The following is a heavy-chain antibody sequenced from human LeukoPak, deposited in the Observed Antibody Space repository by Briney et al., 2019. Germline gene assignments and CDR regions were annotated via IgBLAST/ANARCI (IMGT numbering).Heavy chain of an antibody. V-gene: IGHV1-46*01. D-gene: IGHD5-18*01. J-gene: IGHJ3*02. CDR2: INPNRGST. CDR3: ARDAGYSYGYILSDAFDI. Sequence: ASVKVSCKASGYTFTSYYMYWVRQAPGQGLEWMGIINPNRGSTSYAKKFQGRVTMTRDISTSTVYMELSSLRSEDTAVYYCARDAGYSYGYILSDAFDIWGQGTMVTVSS. CDR1: GYTFTSYY.